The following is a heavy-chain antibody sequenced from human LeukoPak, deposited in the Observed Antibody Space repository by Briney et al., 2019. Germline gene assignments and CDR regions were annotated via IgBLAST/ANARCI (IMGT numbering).Heavy chain of an antibody. D-gene: IGHD3-22*01. CDR2: ISAYNGNT. CDR3: ARDRAYYYDSSGYYGLGY. V-gene: IGHV1-18*01. J-gene: IGHJ4*02. Sequence: ASVKVSCKASGYTFTSYGISWVRQAPGQGLEWMGWISAYNGNTNYAQKLQGRATMTTDTSTSTAYMELRSLRSDDTAVYYCARDRAYYYDSSGYYGLGYWGQGTLVTVSS. CDR1: GYTFTSYG.